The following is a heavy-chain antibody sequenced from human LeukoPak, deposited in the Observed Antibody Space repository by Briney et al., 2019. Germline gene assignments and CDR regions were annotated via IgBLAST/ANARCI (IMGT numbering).Heavy chain of an antibody. Sequence: GGSLRLSCAASGFTFSSYGMHWVRQAPGKGLEWVAFIRYDGSNKYYADSVKGRFTISRDNSKNTLYLQMNSLRAEDTAVYYCARFRPLPLDYWGQGTLVTVSS. CDR3: ARFRPLPLDY. D-gene: IGHD5/OR15-5a*01. CDR1: GFTFSSYG. CDR2: IRYDGSNK. V-gene: IGHV3-30*02. J-gene: IGHJ4*02.